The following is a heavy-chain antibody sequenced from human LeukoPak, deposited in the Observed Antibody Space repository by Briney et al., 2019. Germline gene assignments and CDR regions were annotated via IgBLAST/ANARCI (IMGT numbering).Heavy chain of an antibody. V-gene: IGHV4-39*07. CDR1: GGSISSSSYY. D-gene: IGHD1-26*01. J-gene: IGHJ4*02. Sequence: SETLSLTCTVSGGSISSSSYYWGWIRQPPGKGLEWFGSIYYSGSTYYNPSLKSRVTISVDTSKNQFSLKLSSVTAADTAVYYCAREASGSYYPGMMDYWGQGTLVTVSS. CDR3: AREASGSYYPGMMDY. CDR2: IYYSGST.